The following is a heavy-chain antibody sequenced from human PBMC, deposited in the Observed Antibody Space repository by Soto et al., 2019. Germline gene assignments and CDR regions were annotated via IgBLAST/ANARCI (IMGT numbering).Heavy chain of an antibody. CDR2: ISAYNGNT. CDR3: ARDSLLIAVAGTCDY. CDR1: GYTFTSYG. V-gene: IGHV1-18*01. Sequence: ASVKVSCKASGYTFTSYGISWVRQAPGQGLEWMGWISAYNGNTNYAQKLQGRVTMTTGTSTSTAYMELRSLRSDDTAVYYCARDSLLIAVAGTCDYWGQGTLVTVSS. J-gene: IGHJ4*02. D-gene: IGHD6-19*01.